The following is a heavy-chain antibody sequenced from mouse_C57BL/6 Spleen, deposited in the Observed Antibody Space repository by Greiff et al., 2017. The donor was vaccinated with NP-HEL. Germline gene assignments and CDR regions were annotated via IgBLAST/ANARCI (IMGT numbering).Heavy chain of an antibody. CDR3: ARSRAYGSSYYFDY. Sequence: QVQLQQPGAELVRPGSSVKLSCKASGYTFTSYWMHWVKQRPIQGLEWIGNIDPSDSETHYTQKFKDKATLTVDKSASTAYMQLSSLTSEDAAVYYCARSRAYGSSYYFDYWGQGTTLTVSS. CDR2: IDPSDSET. V-gene: IGHV1-52*01. D-gene: IGHD1-1*01. J-gene: IGHJ2*01. CDR1: GYTFTSYW.